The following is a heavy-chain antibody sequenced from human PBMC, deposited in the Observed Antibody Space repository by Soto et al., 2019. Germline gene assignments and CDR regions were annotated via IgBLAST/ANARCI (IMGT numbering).Heavy chain of an antibody. CDR1: GYPFTSYG. Sequence: QVQLVQSGAEVKKPGASVKVSCKASGYPFTSYGIRWVRHAPGQGLEWMGWISAYNGNKKYAQKLQGRVTMTTDTSTSTAYMELRSLRSDDTAVYYCARDLGQQLFDYWGYATLVTVSS. D-gene: IGHD6-13*01. J-gene: IGHJ5*01. CDR2: ISAYNGNK. V-gene: IGHV1-18*01. CDR3: ARDLGQQLFDY.